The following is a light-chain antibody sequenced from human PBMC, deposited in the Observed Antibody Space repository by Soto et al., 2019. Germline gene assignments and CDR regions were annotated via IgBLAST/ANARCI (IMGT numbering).Light chain of an antibody. CDR2: WAS. CDR1: QFVLYSSNNKNY. V-gene: IGKV4-1*01. Sequence: DIVMTQSPDSLAVSLGERATINCKSSQFVLYSSNNKNYLAWYQQKPGQPPKLLIYWASTRESGVPDRFSGSGSGTDFTLTISSLQAEDVAVYYCQQYYSTPHTFGQGTKLEIK. CDR3: QQYYSTPHT. J-gene: IGKJ2*01.